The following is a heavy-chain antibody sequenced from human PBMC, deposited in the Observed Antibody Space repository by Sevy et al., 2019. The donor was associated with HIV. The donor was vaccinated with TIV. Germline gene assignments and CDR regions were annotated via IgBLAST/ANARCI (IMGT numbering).Heavy chain of an antibody. CDR1: GGSFSGYY. J-gene: IGHJ3*02. V-gene: IGHV4-34*01. Sequence: SETLSLTCAVYGGSFSGYYWSWIRQPPGKGLEWIGEINHSGSTNYNPSLKSRVTISVDTSKNRFSLKLSSVTAADTAVHYCARHCSGTSCSHAFDIWGQWTMVTVSS. CDR2: INHSGST. CDR3: ARHCSGTSCSHAFDI. D-gene: IGHD2-2*01.